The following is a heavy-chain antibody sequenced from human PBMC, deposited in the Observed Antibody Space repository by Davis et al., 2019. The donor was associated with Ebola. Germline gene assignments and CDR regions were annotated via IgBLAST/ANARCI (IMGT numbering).Heavy chain of an antibody. D-gene: IGHD2-8*01. CDR2: LNPNSGNT. J-gene: IGHJ4*02. CDR1: GYTFTNYD. V-gene: IGHV1-8*01. Sequence: AASVKVSCKTSGYTFTNYDINWVRQATGQGLEWMGWLNPNSGNTDSTHKFQGRLTMTKNISIGTAYMELSTLTSEDTAVYYCARRVYSRSGFDSWGQGTLVTAPS. CDR3: ARRVYSRSGFDS.